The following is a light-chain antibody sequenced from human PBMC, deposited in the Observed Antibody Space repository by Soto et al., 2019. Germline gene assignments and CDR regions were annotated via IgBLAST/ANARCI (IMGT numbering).Light chain of an antibody. J-gene: IGKJ1*01. CDR2: AAS. V-gene: IGKV1-39*01. CDR3: QQSYSTPRT. CDR1: QSISSY. Sequence: DIQMTQSPSSLSASVGDRVTITCRASQSISSYLNWYQQKPGKAPKLLIYAASSLQSVVPSRFSGSGSGTDFTLTISSLQPEDFATYYCQQSYSTPRTFGHGTKVEIK.